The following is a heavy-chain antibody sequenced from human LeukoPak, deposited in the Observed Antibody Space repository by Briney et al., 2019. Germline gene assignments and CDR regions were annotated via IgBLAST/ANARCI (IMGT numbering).Heavy chain of an antibody. V-gene: IGHV1-3*01. D-gene: IGHD4-17*01. CDR3: ARGYGDYAAYYYGMDV. J-gene: IGHJ6*04. CDR2: INAGNGNT. Sequence: ASVKVSCKASGYTFTSYAVHWVRQAPGQRLEWMGWINAGNGNTKYSQKFQGRVTITRDTSASTAYMELSSLRSEDTAVYYCARGYGDYAAYYYGMDVWGKGTTVTVSS. CDR1: GYTFTSYA.